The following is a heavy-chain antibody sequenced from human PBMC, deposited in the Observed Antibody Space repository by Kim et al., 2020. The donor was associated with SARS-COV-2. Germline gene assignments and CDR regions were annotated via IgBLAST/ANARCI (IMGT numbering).Heavy chain of an antibody. J-gene: IGHJ4*02. CDR2: IYYSGST. CDR1: GGSISSYY. D-gene: IGHD3-22*01. CDR3: ARVRRGSSGGSIDY. Sequence: SETLSLTCTVSGGSISSYYWSWIRQPPGKGLEWIGYIYYSGSTNYNPSLKSRVTISVDTSKNQFSLKLSSVTAADTAVYYCARVRRGSSGGSIDYWGQGTLVTVSS. V-gene: IGHV4-59*13.